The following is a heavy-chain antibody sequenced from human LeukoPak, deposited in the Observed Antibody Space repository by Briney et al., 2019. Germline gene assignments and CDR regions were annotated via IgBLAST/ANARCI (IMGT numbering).Heavy chain of an antibody. J-gene: IGHJ4*02. Sequence: ASETLSLTCAVSGGSISSSNWWGWVRQPPGKGLEWIGEIYHSGSTNYNPSLKSRVTISVDKSKNQFSLKLSSVTAADTAVYYCASQKRGYDISAYFDYWGQGTLVTVSS. CDR3: ASQKRGYDISAYFDY. CDR1: GGSISSSNW. D-gene: IGHD3-9*01. V-gene: IGHV4-4*02. CDR2: IYHSGST.